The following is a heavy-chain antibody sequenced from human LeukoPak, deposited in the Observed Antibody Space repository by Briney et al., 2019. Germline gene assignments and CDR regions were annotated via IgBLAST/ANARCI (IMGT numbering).Heavy chain of an antibody. V-gene: IGHV1-69*06. CDR1: GGTFSSYA. CDR2: IIPIFGTA. CDR3: ARESDYGSGSYYNAGPSYFDY. Sequence: ASVKVSCKASGGTFSSYAISWVRQAPGQGLEWMGGIIPIFGTANYAQKFQGRVTITADKSTSTAYMELSSLRPEDTAVYYCARESDYGSGSYYNAGPSYFDYWGQGTLVTVSS. J-gene: IGHJ4*02. D-gene: IGHD3-10*01.